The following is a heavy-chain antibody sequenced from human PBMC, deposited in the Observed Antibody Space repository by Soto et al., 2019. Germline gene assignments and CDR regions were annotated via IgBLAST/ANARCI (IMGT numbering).Heavy chain of an antibody. Sequence: SETLSLTCAVYGGSFSGYYWSWIRQPPGKGLEWIGEINHSGSTNYNPSLKSRVTISVDTSKNQFSLRLSSVTAADTAVYYCARGLVVVPAAIEYYYGMDVWGQGTTVTVSS. D-gene: IGHD2-2*01. V-gene: IGHV4-34*01. CDR2: INHSGST. CDR3: ARGLVVVPAAIEYYYGMDV. CDR1: GGSFSGYY. J-gene: IGHJ6*02.